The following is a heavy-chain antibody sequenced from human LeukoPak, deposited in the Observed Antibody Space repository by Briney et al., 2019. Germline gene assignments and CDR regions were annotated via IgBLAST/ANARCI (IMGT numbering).Heavy chain of an antibody. D-gene: IGHD3-16*01. Sequence: GGSLRLSCAASGFTFSDHYMDWVRQAPGKGLEWVARTRDKANSYTTEYAASVKGRFTISRDDSKNSLYLQMNSLKTEDTAVYYCARGLRPDSYYFDYWGQGTLVTVSS. J-gene: IGHJ4*02. V-gene: IGHV3-72*01. CDR1: GFTFSDHY. CDR2: TRDKANSYTT. CDR3: ARGLRPDSYYFDY.